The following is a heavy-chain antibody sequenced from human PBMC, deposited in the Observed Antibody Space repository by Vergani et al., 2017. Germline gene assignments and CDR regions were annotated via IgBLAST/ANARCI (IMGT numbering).Heavy chain of an antibody. V-gene: IGHV4-59*01. CDR3: ARVYPYYYYMDV. CDR1: GGSISSYY. Sequence: VQLVESGPGLVKPSETLSLTCTVSGGSISSYYWSWIRQPPGKGLEWIGYIYYSGSTNYNPSLKSRVTISVDTSKNQFSLKLSSVTAADTAVYYCARVYPYYYYMDVWGKGTTVTVSS. J-gene: IGHJ6*03. CDR2: IYYSGST.